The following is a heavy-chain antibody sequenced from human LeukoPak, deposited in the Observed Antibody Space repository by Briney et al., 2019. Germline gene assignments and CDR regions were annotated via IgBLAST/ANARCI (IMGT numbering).Heavy chain of an antibody. Sequence: PEGSLRLSCAASGFIFSDYYMSWIRQAPGKGLEFVAYISSDGTANYYADSVKGRFTISGDNAQNSVHLEITNLKAEDTADYYFEREFWYRFEVWGQGTVVTVSS. D-gene: IGHD3-3*01. J-gene: IGHJ4*02. CDR1: GFIFSDYY. V-gene: IGHV3-11*04. CDR3: EREFWYRFEV. CDR2: ISSDGTAN.